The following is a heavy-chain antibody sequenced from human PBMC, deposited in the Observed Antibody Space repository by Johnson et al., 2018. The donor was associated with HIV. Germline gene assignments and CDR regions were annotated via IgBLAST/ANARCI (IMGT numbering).Heavy chain of an antibody. CDR3: VRDSSGYSGFDI. D-gene: IGHD3-22*01. CDR2: IKNKANSYTT. V-gene: IGHV3-72*01. CDR1: GFTFSDHY. J-gene: IGHJ3*02. Sequence: EVQLLESGGGLVQPGGSLRLSCAASGFTFSDHYMDWVRQAPGKGLEWVGRIKNKANSYTTEYAASVKGRFTISRDDSKNSLYLQMSSLKTEDTAVYYCVRDSSGYSGFDIWGKGQWSPSL.